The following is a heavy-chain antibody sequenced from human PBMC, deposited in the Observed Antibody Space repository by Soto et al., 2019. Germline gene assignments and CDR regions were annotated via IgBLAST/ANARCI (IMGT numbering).Heavy chain of an antibody. CDR3: ARGLLEWLLYYANYYYYMDV. CDR1: GGSFSGYY. V-gene: IGHV4-34*01. J-gene: IGHJ6*03. CDR2: INHSGST. D-gene: IGHD3-3*01. Sequence: SETLSLTCAVYGGSFSGYYWSWIRQPPGKGLEWIGEINHSGSTNYNPSLKSRVTISVDTSKNQFSLKLSSVTAADTAVYYCARGLLEWLLYYANYYYYMDVWGKGTTVTVSS.